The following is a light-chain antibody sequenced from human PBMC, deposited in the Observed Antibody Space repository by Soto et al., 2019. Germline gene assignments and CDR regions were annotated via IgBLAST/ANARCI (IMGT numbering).Light chain of an antibody. V-gene: IGLV2-14*01. J-gene: IGLJ1*01. Sequence: QSALTQPASVSGSPGQWITISCTGNNSDVGGYNYVSWYQQHPGKAPKLMIYEVSNRPSGVSNRFSGSKSGNTASLTISGLPAEDEDDYYCSSYTSSSAYVFGTGTKVTVL. CDR1: NSDVGGYNY. CDR3: SSYTSSSAYV. CDR2: EVS.